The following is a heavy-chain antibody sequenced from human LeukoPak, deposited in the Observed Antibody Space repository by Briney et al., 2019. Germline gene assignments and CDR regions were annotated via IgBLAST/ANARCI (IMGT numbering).Heavy chain of an antibody. CDR2: INPSGGST. D-gene: IGHD1-26*01. V-gene: IGHV1-46*01. CDR1: GYTFTGYY. CDR3: ARRRDLYSGSYYPFDY. J-gene: IGHJ4*02. Sequence: VASVKVSCKASGYTFTGYYMHWVRQAPGQGLEWMGIINPSGGSTSYAQKFQGRVTMTRDTSTSTVYMELSSLRSEDTAVYYCARRRDLYSGSYYPFDYWGQGTLVTVSS.